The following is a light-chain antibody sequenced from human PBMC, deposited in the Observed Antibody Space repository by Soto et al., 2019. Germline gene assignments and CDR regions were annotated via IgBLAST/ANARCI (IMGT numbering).Light chain of an antibody. CDR2: GAS. J-gene: IGKJ1*01. V-gene: IGKV3-20*01. CDR1: QSVSSSN. Sequence: EIVLTKSPVTLSLSPGERATLSCRAIQSVSSSNLAWYHQKPGQDPRLLIYGASSRATGIPIRFSGSGSGTDVTLILSIPEPKNYPVYYCQQYGSSPPTFGQVTKVAIK. CDR3: QQYGSSPPT.